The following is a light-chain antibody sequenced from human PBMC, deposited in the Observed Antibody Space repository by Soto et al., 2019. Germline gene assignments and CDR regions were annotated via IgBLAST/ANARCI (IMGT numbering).Light chain of an antibody. Sequence: QPVLTQSPSASASLGASVKLTCTLSSRHSSYAIAWHQQQPEKGPRYLMKVNSDGSHSKGDGIPDRFSGSSSGAERYLTISSLQSEDEADYYCQTWDTGIRVFGGGTKLTVL. CDR3: QTWDTGIRV. CDR1: SRHSSYA. J-gene: IGLJ3*02. V-gene: IGLV4-69*01. CDR2: VNSDGSH.